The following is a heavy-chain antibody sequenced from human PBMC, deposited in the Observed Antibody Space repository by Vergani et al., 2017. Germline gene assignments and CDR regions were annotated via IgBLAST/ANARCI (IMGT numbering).Heavy chain of an antibody. J-gene: IGHJ5*02. CDR2: INHSGST. V-gene: IGHV4-34*01. Sequence: QVQLQQWGAGLLKPSETLSLTCAVYGGSFSGYYWSWIRQPPGKGLEWIGEINHSGSTNYNPSLKSRVTISVDTSKNQFSLKLSSVTAADTAVYYCARGNIVVVPAAVTNWFDPWGQGTLVTVSS. CDR1: GGSFSGYY. CDR3: ARGNIVVVPAAVTNWFDP. D-gene: IGHD2-2*01.